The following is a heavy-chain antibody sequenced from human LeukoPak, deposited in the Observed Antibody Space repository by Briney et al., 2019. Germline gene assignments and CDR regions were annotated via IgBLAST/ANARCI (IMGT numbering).Heavy chain of an antibody. Sequence: SETLSLTCTVSGGSISSSSYYWGWIRQPPGKGLEWIGSIYYSGSTYYNPSLKSRVTISVDTSKNQFSLKLSSVTAADTAVYYCAKGRIAAHDFYWGQGTLVTVSS. CDR3: AKGRIAAHDFY. V-gene: IGHV4-39*07. CDR2: IYYSGST. D-gene: IGHD6-6*01. J-gene: IGHJ4*02. CDR1: GGSISSSSYY.